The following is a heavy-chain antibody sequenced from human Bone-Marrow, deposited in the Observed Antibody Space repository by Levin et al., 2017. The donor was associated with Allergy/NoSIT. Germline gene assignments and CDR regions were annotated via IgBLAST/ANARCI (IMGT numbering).Heavy chain of an antibody. CDR1: GFTVSSNY. CDR2: IYSGGST. V-gene: IGHV3-66*01. Sequence: GESLKISCAASGFTVSSNYMSWVRQAPGKGLEWVSVIYSGGSTYYADSVKGRFTISRDNSKNTLYLQMNSLRAEDTAVYYCARSGMITFGGVSYYYYYGMDVWGQGTTVTVSS. D-gene: IGHD3-16*01. CDR3: ARSGMITFGGVSYYYYYGMDV. J-gene: IGHJ6*02.